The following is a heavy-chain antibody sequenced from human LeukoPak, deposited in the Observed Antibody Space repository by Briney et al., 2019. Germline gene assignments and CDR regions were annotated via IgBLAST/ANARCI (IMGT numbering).Heavy chain of an antibody. CDR3: ARDLYYYDSSGYYRRAYYYYYYYMDV. CDR1: GFTFSSYS. V-gene: IGHV3-21*01. D-gene: IGHD3-22*01. J-gene: IGHJ6*03. Sequence: PGGSLRLSCAASGFTFSSYSMNWVRQAPGKGLEWVSSISSSSSYIYYADSVKGRFTISRDNAKNSLYLQMNSLRAEDTAVYYCARDLYYYDSSGYYRRAYYYYYYYMDVWGKGTTVTVSS. CDR2: ISSSSSYI.